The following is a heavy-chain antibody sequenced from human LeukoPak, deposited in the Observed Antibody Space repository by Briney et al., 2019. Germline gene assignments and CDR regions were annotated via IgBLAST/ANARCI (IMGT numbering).Heavy chain of an antibody. D-gene: IGHD6-19*01. Sequence: PGGSLRLSCAVSGFTLSSYAMHWVRQAPGKGLEWVAVISYDGRNKYYADSVKGRFTISRDNSKNTLYLQMNSLRAEDTAVYYCARAQWLATSYYYGMDVWGQGTTVTVSS. V-gene: IGHV3-30-3*01. J-gene: IGHJ6*02. CDR3: ARAQWLATSYYYGMDV. CDR2: ISYDGRNK. CDR1: GFTLSSYA.